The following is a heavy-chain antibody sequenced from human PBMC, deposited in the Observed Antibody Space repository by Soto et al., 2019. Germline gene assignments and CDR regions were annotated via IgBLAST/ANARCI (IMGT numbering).Heavy chain of an antibody. Sequence: GRSLRLSCAASGFTFSDYGMSWVRQAPGKGLEWVSGVSGSGNSGTGDRTYYADSVKGRFTISRDNSKNTLYLQMNSLRAEDTAVYYCAKDEKGVIADYFDCWGQGTLVTGSS. J-gene: IGHJ4*02. CDR3: AKDEKGVIADYFDC. CDR2: VSGSGNSGTGDRT. CDR1: GFTFSDYG. V-gene: IGHV3-23*01. D-gene: IGHD3-10*01.